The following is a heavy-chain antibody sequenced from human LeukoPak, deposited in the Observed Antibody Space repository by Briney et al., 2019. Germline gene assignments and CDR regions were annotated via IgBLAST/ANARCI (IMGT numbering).Heavy chain of an antibody. CDR2: IIPIFGTA. J-gene: IGHJ6*02. D-gene: IGHD6-6*01. V-gene: IGHV1-69*13. CDR3: ARSSEYYYGMDV. Sequence: SVKVSCKASGGTFSSYAISWVRQAPGQGLEWMGGIIPIFGTANYAQKFQGRVAITADESTSTAYMELSSLRSEDTAVYYCARSSEYYYGMDVWGQGTTVTVSS. CDR1: GGTFSSYA.